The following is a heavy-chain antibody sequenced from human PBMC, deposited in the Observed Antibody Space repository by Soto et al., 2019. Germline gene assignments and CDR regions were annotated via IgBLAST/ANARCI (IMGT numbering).Heavy chain of an antibody. Sequence: PSETLSLTCTVSGGSITTGGSYWSWICQHPGKGLEWIGNIYHSGNTYYNPSLKSRLTISVDTSKNHFSLMVDSVTAADTAVYYCARARFQVLYGKPYFDSWGQGTLVTVSS. CDR3: ARARFQVLYGKPYFDS. CDR2: IYHSGNT. V-gene: IGHV4-31*03. CDR1: GGSITTGGSY. J-gene: IGHJ4*02. D-gene: IGHD2-2*02.